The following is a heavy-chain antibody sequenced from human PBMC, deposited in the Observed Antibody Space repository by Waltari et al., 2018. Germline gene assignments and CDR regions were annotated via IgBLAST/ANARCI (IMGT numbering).Heavy chain of an antibody. CDR1: GFTFSSYG. J-gene: IGHJ2*01. V-gene: IGHV3-33*03. CDR2: IWYDGSNK. Sequence: QVQLVESGGGVVQPGRSLRLSCAASGFTFSSYGMHWVRPAPRKGLEWVAVIWYDGSNKYYADSVKGRFTISRDKSKNTLYLQMNSLRAEDTAVYYCAKDGPYGDYFYWYFDLWGRGTLVTVSS. CDR3: AKDGPYGDYFYWYFDL. D-gene: IGHD4-17*01.